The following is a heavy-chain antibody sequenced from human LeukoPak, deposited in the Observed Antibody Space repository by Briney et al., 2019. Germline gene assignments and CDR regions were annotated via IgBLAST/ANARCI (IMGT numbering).Heavy chain of an antibody. D-gene: IGHD3-3*01. J-gene: IGHJ4*02. CDR2: IRQGGSEE. Sequence: GGSLRLSCADFGITSNNYWLAWVRQVPGKGLEWVANIRQGGSEEYYVESVKGRFTISRDNAKKSVYLQMNSLRAEDTAIYYCATYYDYLSGYYTGIDYWGQGTLVIVSS. CDR3: ATYYDYLSGYYTGIDY. V-gene: IGHV3-7*01. CDR1: GITSNNYW.